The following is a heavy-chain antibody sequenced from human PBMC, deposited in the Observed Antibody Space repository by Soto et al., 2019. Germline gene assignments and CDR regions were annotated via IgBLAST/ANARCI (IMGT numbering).Heavy chain of an antibody. CDR3: ARDYYDSSGYYYVIGRFDY. Sequence: EVQLVESGGGLVQPGGSLRHSCAASGFTFSSYSMNWVRQAPGKGLEWVSYISSSSSTIYYADSVKGRFTISRDNAKNSLYLQMNILRDEDTAVYYCARDYYDSSGYYYVIGRFDYWGQGTLVTVSS. J-gene: IGHJ4*02. D-gene: IGHD3-22*01. CDR2: ISSSSSTI. CDR1: GFTFSSYS. V-gene: IGHV3-48*02.